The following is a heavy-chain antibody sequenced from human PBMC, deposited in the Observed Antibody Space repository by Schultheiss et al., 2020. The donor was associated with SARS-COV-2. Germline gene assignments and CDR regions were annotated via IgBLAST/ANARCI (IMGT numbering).Heavy chain of an antibody. D-gene: IGHD2-2*01. V-gene: IGHV3-66*01. CDR2: IYSGGNT. CDR1: GFDLRVYA. CDR3: VRDGPAASYGMDV. Sequence: GESLKISCAASGFDLRVYAMTWVRQAPGKGLEWVSVIYSGGNTHYADSVRGRFIISRDNSKNTLYLQMTSLRVEDTAMYYCVRDGPAASYGMDVWGQGTTVTVSS. J-gene: IGHJ6*02.